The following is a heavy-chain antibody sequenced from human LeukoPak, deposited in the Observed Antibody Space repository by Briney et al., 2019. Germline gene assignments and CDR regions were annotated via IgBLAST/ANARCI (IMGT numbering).Heavy chain of an antibody. Sequence: SETLSLTCTVSGGSISGYYWNWIRQPPGEGLEWIGYIHYSGSTNYNPSLESRVTISLDTSKNQFSLKLNSVTAADTAVYYCARDYYGSGSYYNHFYGMDVWGQGTTVTVSS. D-gene: IGHD3-10*01. V-gene: IGHV4-59*01. CDR3: ARDYYGSGSYYNHFYGMDV. CDR1: GGSISGYY. CDR2: IHYSGST. J-gene: IGHJ6*02.